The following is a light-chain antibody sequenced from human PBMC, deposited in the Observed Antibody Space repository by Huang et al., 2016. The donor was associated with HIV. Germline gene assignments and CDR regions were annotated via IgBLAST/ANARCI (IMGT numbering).Light chain of an antibody. V-gene: IGKV3-15*01. Sequence: EVVMTQSPVTLSVSPGERATLSCRASQSVNNKLDWFQQKACQAPRLLIHVASIRATGIPDRFSGSGSGTEFTLTISSLQSEDFAVYYCQQYNNWPPWTFGQGTKVEIK. CDR3: QQYNNWPPWT. CDR1: QSVNNK. J-gene: IGKJ1*01. CDR2: VAS.